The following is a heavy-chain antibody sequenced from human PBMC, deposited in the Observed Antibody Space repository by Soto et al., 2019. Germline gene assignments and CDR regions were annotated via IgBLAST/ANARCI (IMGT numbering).Heavy chain of an antibody. Sequence: EVQLVETGGGLIQPGGSLRLSCAASGFSVRTNYMSWVRQSPGEGLEWVSVFESGGSIYYSDSVKGRFIISRDYAMNTVYLQMNSLRAEDTAVYYCARAGVTPDFFDYWGQGTLVTVSS. CDR3: ARAGVTPDFFDY. D-gene: IGHD2-21*02. V-gene: IGHV3-53*02. CDR1: GFSVRTNY. CDR2: FESGGSI. J-gene: IGHJ4*02.